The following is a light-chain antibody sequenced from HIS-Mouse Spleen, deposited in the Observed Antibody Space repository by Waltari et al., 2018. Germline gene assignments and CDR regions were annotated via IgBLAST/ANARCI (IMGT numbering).Light chain of an antibody. CDR2: EGS. Sequence: QSALTQPASVSGSPGQSITISCTGTSSDVGSYNLVSWYQQHPGKAPNLMIYEGSKRPSGVSKRFSGAKSGNTASLTSAGLQAEDEADYYCCSYAGSSTWVFGGGTKLTVL. V-gene: IGLV2-23*01. CDR3: CSYAGSSTWV. J-gene: IGLJ3*02. CDR1: SSDVGSYNL.